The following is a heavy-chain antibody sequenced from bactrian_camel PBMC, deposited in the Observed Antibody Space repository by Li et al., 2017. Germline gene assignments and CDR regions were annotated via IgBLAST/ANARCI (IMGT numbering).Heavy chain of an antibody. D-gene: IGHD2*01. V-gene: IGHV3S40*01. CDR1: GYTTSRQRYC. CDR2: IYTIWHGGGST. Sequence: VQLVESGGGAVQAGGALRLSCAASGYTTSRQRYCMGWVRQAPGKEREGVAAIYTIWHGGGSTYYADSVKGRFTISQDNAKNTVYLQMNSLKPEDTAMYYCAADCKSGGYWYSFNYWGQGTQVTVS. CDR3: AADCKSGGYWYSFNY. J-gene: IGHJ4*01.